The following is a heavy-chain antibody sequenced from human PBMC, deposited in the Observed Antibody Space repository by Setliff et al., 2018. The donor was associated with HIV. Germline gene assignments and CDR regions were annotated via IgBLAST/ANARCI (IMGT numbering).Heavy chain of an antibody. J-gene: IGHJ4*03. Sequence: SETLSLTCSVSGGSINSGHYYWSWIRHHPGKGLEWIGYIYYTGSTYFNPSLKSRLTLSIDTSKNQFSLKLSSVTAADTAVYYCARDRYAGEIDYWGQGIMVTVSS. V-gene: IGHV4-31*03. CDR3: ARDRYAGEIDY. CDR2: IYYTGST. D-gene: IGHD3-10*01. CDR1: GGSINSGHYY.